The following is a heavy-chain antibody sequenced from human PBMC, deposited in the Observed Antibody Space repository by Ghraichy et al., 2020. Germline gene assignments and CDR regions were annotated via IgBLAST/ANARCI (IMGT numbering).Heavy chain of an antibody. CDR1: GGSINTYY. Sequence: SETLSLTCTVSGGSINTYYWSWIRQPPGKGLEWIGYIYHSGSTKYNPSLDSRVTISVDTSKNQFSLNLRSVTAAETAVYFCARLCSSTTCSSYYGMDVWGQGTTVTVSS. CDR2: IYHSGST. CDR3: ARLCSSTTCSSYYGMDV. J-gene: IGHJ6*02. D-gene: IGHD2-2*01. V-gene: IGHV4-59*08.